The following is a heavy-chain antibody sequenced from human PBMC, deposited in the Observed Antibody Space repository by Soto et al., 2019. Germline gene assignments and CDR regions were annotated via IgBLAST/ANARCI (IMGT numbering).Heavy chain of an antibody. Sequence: PGESLRISCKGSGYSFAGYWITWLRQRPGKVLEWMGRIDPSDSQTYYSPSFRGHVTISATKSITTVFLQWSSLRESDTAMYYCARQISDTDTGTNSKYYFHAWGQATTVNVS. CDR1: GYSFAGYW. D-gene: IGHD2-8*01. J-gene: IGHJ4*02. CDR3: ARQISDTDTGTNSKYYFHA. CDR2: IDPSDSQT. V-gene: IGHV5-10-1*01.